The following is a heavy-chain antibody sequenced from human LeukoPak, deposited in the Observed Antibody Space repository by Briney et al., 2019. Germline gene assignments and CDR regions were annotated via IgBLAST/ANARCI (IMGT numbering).Heavy chain of an antibody. D-gene: IGHD3-3*01. J-gene: IGHJ6*02. V-gene: IGHV4-34*01. CDR1: GGSFSGYY. CDR2: INHSGST. CDR3: ARVNYDFWSGYYRAMDV. Sequence: SETLSLTCAVYGGSFSGYYWSWIRQPPGKGLEWIGEINHSGSTNYNPSLKSRVTISVDTSKNQFSLKLSSVTAADTAVYYCARVNYDFWSGYYRAMDVWGQGTTVTVSS.